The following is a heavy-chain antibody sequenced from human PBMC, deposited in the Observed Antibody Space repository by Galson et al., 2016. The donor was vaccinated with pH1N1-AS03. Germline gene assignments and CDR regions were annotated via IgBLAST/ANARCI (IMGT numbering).Heavy chain of an antibody. V-gene: IGHV3-7*03. Sequence: SLRLSCADSGSTFSLKSMNWVRQAPGKGLEWVANIKHDGGEKYYVDSVKGRFTISRDNAKNSLYLQMNSLRLEDTAVYFCARGYCTGGSCYGQFDHWGQGTLVTVSS. CDR2: IKHDGGEK. J-gene: IGHJ4*02. CDR3: ARGYCTGGSCYGQFDH. CDR1: GSTFSLKS. D-gene: IGHD2-15*01.